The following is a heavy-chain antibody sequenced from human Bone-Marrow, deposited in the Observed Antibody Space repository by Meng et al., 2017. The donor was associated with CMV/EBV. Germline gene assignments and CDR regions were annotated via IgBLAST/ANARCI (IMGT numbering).Heavy chain of an antibody. J-gene: IGHJ6*02. Sequence: GESLKISCAASGFTFSSYSMNWVRQAPGKGLEWVSSISSSSNIYYADSVKGRFTISRDNAKNSLYLQMNSLRAEDTAVYYCARSGYDFWSGYYTPGYGMDVWGQGTTVTVSS. CDR1: GFTFSSYS. D-gene: IGHD3-3*01. CDR2: ISSSSNI. V-gene: IGHV3-21*01. CDR3: ARSGYDFWSGYYTPGYGMDV.